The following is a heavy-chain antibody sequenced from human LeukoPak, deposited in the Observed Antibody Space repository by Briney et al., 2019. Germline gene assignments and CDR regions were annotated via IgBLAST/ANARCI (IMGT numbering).Heavy chain of an antibody. CDR3: ARGPALRFLEWLSKNYYYYYMDV. J-gene: IGHJ6*03. CDR2: INPNSGGT. Sequence: ASVKVSCKASGYTFTGYYMHWVRQAPGQGLEWMGWINPNSGGTNYAQKFQGRVTMTRDTSISTAYMELSRLRSDDTAVYYCARGPALRFLEWLSKNYYYYYMDVWGKGTTVTVSS. D-gene: IGHD3-3*01. V-gene: IGHV1-2*02. CDR1: GYTFTGYY.